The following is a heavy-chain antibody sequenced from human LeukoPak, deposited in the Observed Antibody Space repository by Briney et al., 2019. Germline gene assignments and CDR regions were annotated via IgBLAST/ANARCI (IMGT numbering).Heavy chain of an antibody. CDR2: IGWNSGSI. CDR3: AKDPEPTFDLPDY. D-gene: IGHD3-9*01. J-gene: IGHJ4*02. Sequence: GRSLRLSCAASGFTFDDYAMHWVRQAPGKGLEWVSGIGWNSGSIGYADSVKGRFTISRDNAKNSLYLQMNSLRAEDTALYYCAKDPEPTFDLPDYWGQGTLVTVSS. CDR1: GFTFDDYA. V-gene: IGHV3-9*01.